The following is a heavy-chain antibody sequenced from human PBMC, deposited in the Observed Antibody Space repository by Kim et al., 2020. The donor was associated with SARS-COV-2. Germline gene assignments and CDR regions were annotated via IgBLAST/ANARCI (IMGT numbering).Heavy chain of an antibody. Sequence: YNPSLKSRVTIAVDTSKNQFSLKLSSVTAADTAVYYCARGLVAGSYYFDYWGQGTLVTVSS. D-gene: IGHD6-19*01. J-gene: IGHJ4*02. V-gene: IGHV4-39*01. CDR3: ARGLVAGSYYFDY.